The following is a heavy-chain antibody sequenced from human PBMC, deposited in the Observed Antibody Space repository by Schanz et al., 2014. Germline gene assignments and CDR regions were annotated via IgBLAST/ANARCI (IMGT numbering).Heavy chain of an antibody. CDR1: GFTFSTYC. V-gene: IGHV3-7*01. Sequence: EVHLVESGGGLVKPGGSLRLSCAASGFTFSTYCMSWVRQAPGKGLEWVANIKQDESERSYVDSVKGRFTISRDNAKNSLYLQMNSLRAEDTAVYYCARDKGGYYPFDYWGQGTLVTVSS. J-gene: IGHJ4*02. CDR3: ARDKGGYYPFDY. D-gene: IGHD3-3*01. CDR2: IKQDESER.